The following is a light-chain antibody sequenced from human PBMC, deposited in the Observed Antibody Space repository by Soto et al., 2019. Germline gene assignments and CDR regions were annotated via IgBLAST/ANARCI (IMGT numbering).Light chain of an antibody. CDR1: SSDVGAYNY. CDR3: CSYTTSSTRV. J-gene: IGLJ3*02. Sequence: QSALTQPASVSGSPGQSITISCTGTSSDVGAYNYVSWYQQHPGKAPKLMIYEVSNRPSGVSNRFSGSKSGNTASLTISGLQADDEADYYCCSYTTSSTRVFGGGTKSPS. V-gene: IGLV2-14*01. CDR2: EVS.